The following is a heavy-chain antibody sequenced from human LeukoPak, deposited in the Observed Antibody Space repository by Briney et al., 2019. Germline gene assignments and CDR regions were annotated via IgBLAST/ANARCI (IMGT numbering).Heavy chain of an antibody. CDR3: ARERGTYYDSSGYYYE. D-gene: IGHD3-22*01. J-gene: IGHJ4*02. V-gene: IGHV1-2*02. CDR2: INPNSGGT. Sequence: GASVKVSCKASGYTFTGYYMHWVRQAPGQGLEWMGWINPNSGGTNYAQKFQGRVTMTRDTSISTAYMELSRLRSDDTAVYYCARERGTYYDSSGYYYEWGQGTLVTVSS. CDR1: GYTFTGYY.